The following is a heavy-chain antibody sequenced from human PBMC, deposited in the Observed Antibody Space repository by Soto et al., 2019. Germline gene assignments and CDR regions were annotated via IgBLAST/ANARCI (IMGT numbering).Heavy chain of an antibody. CDR2: VYYSGST. D-gene: IGHD3-3*01. Sequence: SATLSLTFLVSGCSVSSNSYYWSWIRQPPGKGLEWVGYVYYSGSTNYNPSLQSRVTISVDTSKNQFSLKLNSVTAADTAVYYCARGHDFWSGFSYFDYWGQGTLVNVSS. CDR3: ARGHDFWSGFSYFDY. V-gene: IGHV4-61*01. J-gene: IGHJ4*02. CDR1: GCSVSSNSYY.